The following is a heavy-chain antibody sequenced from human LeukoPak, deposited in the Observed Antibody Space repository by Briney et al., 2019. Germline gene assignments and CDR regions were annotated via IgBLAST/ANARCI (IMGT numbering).Heavy chain of an antibody. Sequence: PGGSLRLSCAASGFTFSSYWMHWVRQAPGKGLVWVSRINSDGSSTSYVDSVKGRFTISRDNAKNTLYLQMNSLRAEDTAVYYCARGYYDSSDYYPIVYWGQGTLVTVSS. CDR3: ARGYYDSSDYYPIVY. CDR2: INSDGSST. D-gene: IGHD3-22*01. J-gene: IGHJ4*02. V-gene: IGHV3-74*01. CDR1: GFTFSSYW.